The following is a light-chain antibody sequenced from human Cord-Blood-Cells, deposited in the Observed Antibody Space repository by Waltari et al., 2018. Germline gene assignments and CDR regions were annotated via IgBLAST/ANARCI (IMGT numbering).Light chain of an antibody. V-gene: IGLV2-14*01. CDR3: SSYTSSSVV. CDR2: DVS. Sequence: QSALTQPASVSGPPGQSITISCTGTSSDVGGYNYVSWYQQHPGKAPKLMIYDVSNRPSGVSNRFSGSKSDNTASLTISGLQAEDEADYYCSSYTSSSVVFGGGTKLTVL. CDR1: SSDVGGYNY. J-gene: IGLJ2*01.